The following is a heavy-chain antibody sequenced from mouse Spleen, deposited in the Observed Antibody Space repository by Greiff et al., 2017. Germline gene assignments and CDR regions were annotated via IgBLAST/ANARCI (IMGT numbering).Heavy chain of an antibody. Sequence: QVQLQQSGAELVRPGASVTLSCKASGYTFTDYEMHWVKQTPVHGLEWIGAIDPETGGTAYNQKFKGKAILTADKSSSTAYMELRSLTSEDSAVYYCTGYYGHYYAMDYWGQGTSVTVSS. D-gene: IGHD1-1*01. J-gene: IGHJ4*01. CDR3: TGYYGHYYAMDY. V-gene: IGHV1-15*01. CDR1: GYTFTDYE. CDR2: IDPETGGT.